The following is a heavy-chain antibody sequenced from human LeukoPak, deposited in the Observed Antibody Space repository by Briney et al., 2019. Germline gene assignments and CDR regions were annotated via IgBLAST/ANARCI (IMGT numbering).Heavy chain of an antibody. J-gene: IGHJ4*02. Sequence: PGGSLRLSCAASGFTFSSYAMSWVRQAPGKGLEWVSAISSSGGSTYYADSVKGRFTISRDNSKNTLYLQMNSLRAADTAFYYCANSITMVRGIIIFWPFDYWGQGTLVTVSS. CDR1: GFTFSSYA. V-gene: IGHV3-23*01. CDR2: ISSSGGST. D-gene: IGHD3-10*01. CDR3: ANSITMVRGIIIFWPFDY.